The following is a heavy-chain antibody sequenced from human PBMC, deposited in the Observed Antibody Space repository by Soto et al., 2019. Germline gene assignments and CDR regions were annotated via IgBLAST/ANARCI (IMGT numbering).Heavy chain of an antibody. J-gene: IGHJ4*02. CDR1: GYTFTSYD. CDR2: MNPNRGNT. V-gene: IGHV1-8*01. D-gene: IGHD4-17*01. Sequence: QVQLVQSGAEVKKPGASVKVSCKASGYTFTSYDINWVRQATGQGLGWMGCMNPNRGNTGHAQKFQGRVTMTRNTTRSTAYIELSSLRTESTAVYYCGRFKYGDNVDFWGQGAMFTV. CDR3: GRFKYGDNVDF.